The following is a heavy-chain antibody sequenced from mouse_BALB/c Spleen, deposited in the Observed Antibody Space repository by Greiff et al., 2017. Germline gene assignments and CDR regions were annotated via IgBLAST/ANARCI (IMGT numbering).Heavy chain of an antibody. CDR2: ISSGSSTI. V-gene: IGHV5-17*02. CDR3: ARGGSSPMDY. CDR1: GFTFSSFG. J-gene: IGHJ4*01. Sequence: DVMLVESGGGLVQPGGSRKLSCAASGFTFSSFGMHWVRQAPEKGLEWVAYISSGSSTIYYADTVKGRFTISRDNPKNTLFLQMTSLRSEDTAMYYCARGGSSPMDYWGQGTSVTVSS. D-gene: IGHD1-1*01.